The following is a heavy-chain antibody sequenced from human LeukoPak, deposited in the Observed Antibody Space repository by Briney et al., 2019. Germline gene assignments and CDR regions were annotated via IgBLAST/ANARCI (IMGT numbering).Heavy chain of an antibody. CDR2: MNPNSGNT. CDR1: GYTLTSYD. J-gene: IGHJ6*03. V-gene: IGHV1-8*01. Sequence: GASVKVSCKASGYTLTSYDINWVRQATGQGLEWMGWMNPNSGNTGYAQKFQGRVTITRNTSISTAYMELSSLRSEDTAVYYCARGFYDILTGYYGYMDVWGKGTTVTVSS. CDR3: ARGFYDILTGYYGYMDV. D-gene: IGHD3-9*01.